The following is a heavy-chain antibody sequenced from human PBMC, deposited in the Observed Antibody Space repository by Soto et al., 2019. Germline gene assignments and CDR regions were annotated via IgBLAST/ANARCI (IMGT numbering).Heavy chain of an antibody. J-gene: IGHJ6*02. Sequence: PGGSLRLSCTASGFSFRGYGMHWVRQAPGKGLEWVATISYDGTNKYSADSMKGRFTVSRDNSNNTLYLQMSSLRAEDTAVYYCAKAYSSGFFDYYYGMDVWTQGTTVTVSS. CDR2: ISYDGTNK. CDR3: AKAYSSGFFDYYYGMDV. V-gene: IGHV3-30*18. CDR1: GFSFRGYG. D-gene: IGHD3-22*01.